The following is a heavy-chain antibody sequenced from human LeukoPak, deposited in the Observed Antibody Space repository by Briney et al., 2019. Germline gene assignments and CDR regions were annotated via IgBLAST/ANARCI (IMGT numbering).Heavy chain of an antibody. J-gene: IGHJ4*02. CDR1: GGPFSGYY. V-gene: IGHV4-34*01. D-gene: IGHD3-9*01. CDR2: INHSGST. Sequence: PSETLSLTCAVYGGPFSGYYWSWIRQPPGKGLEWIGEINHSGSTNYNPSLKSRVTISVDTSKNQFSLKLSSVTAADTAVYYCARGRPSDILTGYFTPFDYWGQGTLVTVSS. CDR3: ARGRPSDILTGYFTPFDY.